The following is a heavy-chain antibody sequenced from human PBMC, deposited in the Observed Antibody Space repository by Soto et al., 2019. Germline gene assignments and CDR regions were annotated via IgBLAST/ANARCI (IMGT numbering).Heavy chain of an antibody. J-gene: IGHJ6*02. D-gene: IGHD2-2*01. CDR3: ARLHGYCISSSCHGHYAMDV. CDR2: IYYSGSI. V-gene: IGHV4-39*01. CDR1: GGSISSSTYY. Sequence: SETLSLTCTVSGGSISSSTYYGGCIRQPPGKGLEWIGNIYYSGSIYYNPSLKSRVTISVDTSKNQFSLKLSSVTAADTAVYYCARLHGYCISSSCHGHYAMDVWGQGTTVTVS.